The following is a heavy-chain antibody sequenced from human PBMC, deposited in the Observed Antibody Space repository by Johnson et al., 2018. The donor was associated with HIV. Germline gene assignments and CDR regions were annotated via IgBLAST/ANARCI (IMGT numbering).Heavy chain of an antibody. Sequence: VQLVESGGGLVQPGRSLRLSCAASGFTFDDYAMHWVRQAPGKGLEWVSGISGSGGSTYYADSVKGRFSISRDNSKNTLYLQMNSLRAEETALYYCAKDRYSYGTDAFDIWGQGTMVTVSS. V-gene: IGHV3-9*01. CDR3: AKDRYSYGTDAFDI. CDR1: GFTFDDYA. J-gene: IGHJ3*02. CDR2: ISGSGGST. D-gene: IGHD5-18*01.